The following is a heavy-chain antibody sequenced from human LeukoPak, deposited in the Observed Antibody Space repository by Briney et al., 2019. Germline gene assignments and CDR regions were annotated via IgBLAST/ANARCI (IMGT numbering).Heavy chain of an antibody. CDR1: GFTVSSNY. CDR2: IYSGGST. CDR3: ARGYYDILTGYYYFDY. Sequence: GSLRLSCAASGFTVSSNYMSWVRQAPGKGLEWVSVIYSGGSTYYADSVKGRFTISRDNSKNTLYLQMNSLRAEDTAVYYCARGYYDILTGYYYFDYWGQGTLVTVSS. D-gene: IGHD3-9*01. V-gene: IGHV3-53*01. J-gene: IGHJ4*02.